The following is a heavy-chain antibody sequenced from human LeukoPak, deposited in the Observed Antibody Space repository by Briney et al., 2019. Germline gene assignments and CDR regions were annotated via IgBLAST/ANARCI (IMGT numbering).Heavy chain of an antibody. V-gene: IGHV3-53*01. Sequence: GGSLRLSCAVSGFTVANDRMSWVRQPPGKGLEWVSTVYGGGNTAYTDSVKGRFTISRDTSKNTLLLQMNSLRAEDTAVYFCVRERFGAIVENWGQGALVIVSS. J-gene: IGHJ4*02. D-gene: IGHD3-10*01. CDR3: VRERFGAIVEN. CDR2: VYGGGNT. CDR1: GFTVANDR.